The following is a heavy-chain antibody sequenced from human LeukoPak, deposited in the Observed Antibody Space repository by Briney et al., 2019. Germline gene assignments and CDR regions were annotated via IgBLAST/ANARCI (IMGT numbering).Heavy chain of an antibody. CDR2: INPNSGGT. Sequence: ASVKVSCKASGYTFTGYYMHWVRQAPGQGLEWMGWINPNSGGTKYAQKFQGRVIMTRDTSISTAYMELGRLRSDDTAIYYCARLYYYDSGGYKYNWFDPWGQGTQVTVSS. D-gene: IGHD3-22*01. J-gene: IGHJ5*02. V-gene: IGHV1-2*02. CDR3: ARLYYYDSGGYKYNWFDP. CDR1: GYTFTGYY.